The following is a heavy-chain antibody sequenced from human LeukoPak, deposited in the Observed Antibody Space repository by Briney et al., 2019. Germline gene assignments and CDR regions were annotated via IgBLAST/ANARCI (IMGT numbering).Heavy chain of an antibody. Sequence: GGSLRLSYAASGFTLRSYDMSWVRQAPGKGLEWVAATSGSGVNSYYADSVRGRFTISRDNSQNTLYLQMDSLRAEDTALYYCAKEYSGYDFDYWGQGTLVTVS. CDR3: AKEYSGYDFDY. J-gene: IGHJ4*02. D-gene: IGHD5-12*01. CDR2: TSGSGVNS. CDR1: GFTLRSYD. V-gene: IGHV3-23*01.